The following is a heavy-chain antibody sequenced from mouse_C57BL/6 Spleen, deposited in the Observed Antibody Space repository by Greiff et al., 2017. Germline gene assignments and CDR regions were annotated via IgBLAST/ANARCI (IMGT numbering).Heavy chain of an antibody. Sequence: VQLQQSGAELVRPGASVKLSCTASGFNIKDDYMHWVKQRPEQGLEWIGWIDPENGDTEYASKFQGKATITADTSSNTAYLQLSSLTSEDTAVYYCTVAYYSNEYWGQGTTLTVSS. D-gene: IGHD2-5*01. CDR2: IDPENGDT. J-gene: IGHJ2*01. CDR3: TVAYYSNEY. V-gene: IGHV14-4*01. CDR1: GFNIKDDY.